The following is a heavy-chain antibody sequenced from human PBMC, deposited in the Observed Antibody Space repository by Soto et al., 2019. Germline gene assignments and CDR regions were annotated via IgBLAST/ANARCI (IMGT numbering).Heavy chain of an antibody. CDR3: ARVDTSDNWFDP. D-gene: IGHD5-18*01. J-gene: IGHJ5*02. Sequence: SETLSLAGAVYVGSIRGYYWSWIRQPPGKGLEWIGESNHSASTNYNPSLKSRVTISVDTSKNQFSLKLSSVTAAETAVYYCARVDTSDNWFDPWGQGTLV. CDR1: VGSIRGYY. CDR2: SNHSAST. V-gene: IGHV4-34*01.